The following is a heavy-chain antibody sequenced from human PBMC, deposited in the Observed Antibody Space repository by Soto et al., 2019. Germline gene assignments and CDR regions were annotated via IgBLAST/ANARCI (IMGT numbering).Heavy chain of an antibody. D-gene: IGHD3-3*01. CDR2: IIPIFGTA. Sequence: SVKVSCKASGGTFSSYAISWVRQAPGQGLEWMGGIIPIFGTANYAQRFQGRVTITADESTSTAYMELSSLRSEDTAVYYCARAKGLEPTIFGVVLETYYYYYGMDGWGQGTTVTVSS. CDR1: GGTFSSYA. CDR3: ARAKGLEPTIFGVVLETYYYYYGMDG. J-gene: IGHJ6*02. V-gene: IGHV1-69*13.